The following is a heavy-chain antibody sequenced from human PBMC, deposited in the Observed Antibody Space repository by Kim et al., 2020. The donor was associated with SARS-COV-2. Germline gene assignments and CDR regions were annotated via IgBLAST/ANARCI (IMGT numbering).Heavy chain of an antibody. Sequence: SPSVQGQVTISADKSIRTAYLQWSSLKASDTAMYYCARLSGSGSYSYFQHWGQGTLVTVSS. CDR3: ARLSGSGSYSYFQH. V-gene: IGHV5-51*01. J-gene: IGHJ1*01. D-gene: IGHD3-10*01.